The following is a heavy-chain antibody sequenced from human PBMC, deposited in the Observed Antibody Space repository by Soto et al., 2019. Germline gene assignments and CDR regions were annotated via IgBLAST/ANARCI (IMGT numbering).Heavy chain of an antibody. Sequence: EVQLLESGGGLVQPGGSLRLSCAASGFTFSSYAMSWVRQAPGKGLEWVSAISGSGGSTYYADSVKGRFTISRDNSKNRLYLQMNTLRADDMAVYYFAKDSYYYDSSEPYCVQQSLVTVSS. D-gene: IGHD3-22*01. CDR3: AKDSYYYDSSEPY. J-gene: IGHJ4*02. CDR1: GFTFSSYA. V-gene: IGHV3-23*01. CDR2: ISGSGGST.